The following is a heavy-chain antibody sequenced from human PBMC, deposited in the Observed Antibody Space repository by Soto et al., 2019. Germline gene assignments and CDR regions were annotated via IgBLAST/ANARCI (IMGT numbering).Heavy chain of an antibody. CDR3: ARVGFGELLAHGMDV. V-gene: IGHV4-30-4*01. D-gene: IGHD3-10*01. J-gene: IGHJ6*02. CDR2: IYYSGST. Sequence: QVQLQESGPGLVKPSQTLSLTCTVSGGSISGGDYYWSWIRQPPGKGLEWIGYIYYSGSTYYNPSLKSRVTISVDTSKNQFSLKLSSVTAADTAVYYCARVGFGELLAHGMDVWGQGTTVTVSS. CDR1: GGSISGGDYY.